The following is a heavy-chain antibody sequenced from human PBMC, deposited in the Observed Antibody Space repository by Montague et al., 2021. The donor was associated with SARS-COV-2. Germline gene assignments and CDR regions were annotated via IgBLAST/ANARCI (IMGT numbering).Heavy chain of an antibody. D-gene: IGHD3-10*01. CDR3: AHSNGGSGSYLYFDY. CDR1: GFSLSTSGVG. V-gene: IGHV2-5*02. Sequence: PALVKPTQTLTLTCTFSGFSLSTSGVGVGWIRQPPGKALEWPALIYGDDDKRYSPSLKSRLTISKDTSKNQVVLTMTNMDPVDTATFYCAHSNGGSGSYLYFDYWGQGTLVTVSS. J-gene: IGHJ4*02. CDR2: IYGDDDK.